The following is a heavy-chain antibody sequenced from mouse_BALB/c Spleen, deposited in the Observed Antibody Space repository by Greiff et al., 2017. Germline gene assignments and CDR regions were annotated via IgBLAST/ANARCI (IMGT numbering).Heavy chain of an antibody. Sequence: DVKLQESGPSLVKPSQTLSLTCSVTGDSITSGYWNWIRKFPGNKLEYMGYISYSGSTYYNPSLKSRISITRDTSKNQYYLQLNSVTTEDTATYYCARLKIYYGNYYYAMDYWGQGTSVTVSS. D-gene: IGHD2-1*01. J-gene: IGHJ4*01. CDR3: ARLKIYYGNYYYAMDY. CDR1: GDSITSGY. CDR2: ISYSGST. V-gene: IGHV3-8*02.